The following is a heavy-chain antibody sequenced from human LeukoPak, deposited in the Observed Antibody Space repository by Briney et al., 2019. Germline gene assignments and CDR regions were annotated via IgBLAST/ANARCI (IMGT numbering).Heavy chain of an antibody. V-gene: IGHV4-61*05. J-gene: IGHJ5*02. Sequence: SETLSLTCTVSGGSISSSSYYWGWIRQPPGTGLEWIGYISYSGGPNYNPSHKSRVTISVDTSKNQFSLKLSSVTAADTAVYYCARQGRRVWFDPWGQGTLVTVSS. CDR1: GGSISSSSYY. D-gene: IGHD3-10*01. CDR3: ARQGRRVWFDP. CDR2: ISYSGGP.